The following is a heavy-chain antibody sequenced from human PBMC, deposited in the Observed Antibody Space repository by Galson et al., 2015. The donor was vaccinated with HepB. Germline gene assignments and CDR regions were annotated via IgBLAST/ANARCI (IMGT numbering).Heavy chain of an antibody. CDR1: GGSMRSYY. D-gene: IGHD2-2*01. Sequence: SVNLSLTCTVSGGSMRSYYWNWIRQPPGEGLEWIASIYHRGTTNYNPSLKSPVTISVDTSKNQFSLKLSSVTAADAAVYYCARVRCSSTSCAAKDAFDIWGQGTMVTVSS. V-gene: IGHV4-59*01. J-gene: IGHJ3*02. CDR3: ARVRCSSTSCAAKDAFDI. CDR2: IYHRGTT.